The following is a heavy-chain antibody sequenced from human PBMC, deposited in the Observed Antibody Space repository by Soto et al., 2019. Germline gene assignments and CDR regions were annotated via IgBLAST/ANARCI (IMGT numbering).Heavy chain of an antibody. J-gene: IGHJ4*02. CDR1: GGSISSYY. CDR3: ASYDFWSGYKFDY. D-gene: IGHD3-3*01. Sequence: RSLTCSVSGGSISSYYWSWIRQPPGKGLEWIGYIYYSGSTNYNPSLKSRVTISVDTSKNQFSLKLSSVTAADTAVYYCASYDFWSGYKFDYWGQGTLVTVSS. V-gene: IGHV4-59*01. CDR2: IYYSGST.